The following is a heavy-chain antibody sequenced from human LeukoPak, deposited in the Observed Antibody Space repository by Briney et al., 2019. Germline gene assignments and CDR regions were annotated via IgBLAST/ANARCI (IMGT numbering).Heavy chain of an antibody. D-gene: IGHD2-15*01. J-gene: IGHJ4*02. CDR3: ASTVLGYCSGGSCPYFDY. Sequence: PSETLSLTCAVYGGSFSGYYWSWIRQPPGKGLEWIGEINHSGSTSYNPSLKSRVTISVDTSKNQFSLKLSSVTAADTAVYYCASTVLGYCSGGSCPYFDYWGQGTLVTVSS. CDR2: INHSGST. V-gene: IGHV4-34*01. CDR1: GGSFSGYY.